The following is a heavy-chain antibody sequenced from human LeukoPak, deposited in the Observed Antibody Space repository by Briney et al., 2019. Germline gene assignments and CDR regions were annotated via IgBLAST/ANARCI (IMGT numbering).Heavy chain of an antibody. J-gene: IGHJ4*02. CDR1: GFIFSSSA. D-gene: IGHD3-16*01. Sequence: GGSLRLSCAASGFIFSSSAMSWVRQTPSKGLEWLSSITGDGVTTYYADSVKGRFTISRDNSKNILFLQMNSLRAEDSASYFCAKERRRVDTSMIRSYFFDSWGQGTPVTVSS. CDR2: ITGDGVTT. CDR3: AKERRRVDTSMIRSYFFDS. V-gene: IGHV3-23*01.